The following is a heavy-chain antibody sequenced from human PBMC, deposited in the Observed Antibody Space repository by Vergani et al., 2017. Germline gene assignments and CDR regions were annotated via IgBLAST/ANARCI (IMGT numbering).Heavy chain of an antibody. CDR1: GFTFSSYG. V-gene: IGHV3-33*01. Sequence: QVQLVESGGGVVQPGRSLRLSCAASGFTFSSYGMHWVRQAPGKGLEWVAVIWYDGSNKYYADSVKGRFTISSDNSKNTLYLQMNSLRAEDTAVYYCARDMHSSSPYWYFDLWGRGTLVTVSS. J-gene: IGHJ2*01. D-gene: IGHD6-6*01. CDR3: ARDMHSSSPYWYFDL. CDR2: IWYDGSNK.